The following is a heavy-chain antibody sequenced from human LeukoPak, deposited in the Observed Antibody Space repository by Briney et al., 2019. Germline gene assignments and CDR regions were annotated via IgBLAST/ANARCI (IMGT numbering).Heavy chain of an antibody. Sequence: ASVKVSCKASGYTFTSYGISWVRQAPGQGLEWMGWISAYNGNTNYAQKLQGRVTMTTDTSTSTAYMELRSLRSDDTAVYYCASCSYYDFWSGSQRVDAFDIWGQGTMVTVSS. CDR3: ASCSYYDFWSGSQRVDAFDI. D-gene: IGHD3-3*01. J-gene: IGHJ3*02. CDR1: GYTFTSYG. CDR2: ISAYNGNT. V-gene: IGHV1-18*01.